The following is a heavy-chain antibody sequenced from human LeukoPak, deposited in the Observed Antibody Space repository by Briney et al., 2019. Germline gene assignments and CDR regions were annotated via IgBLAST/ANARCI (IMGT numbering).Heavy chain of an antibody. V-gene: IGHV4-59*01. CDR3: ARESYHSYGANFDY. Sequence: PSETLSLTCTVSGDSISSYYWSWIRQPPGKGLEWIGYIYYSGSTNYNPSLKSRVTISVDTSKNRFSLKLNSVTAADTAVYYCARESYHSYGANFDYWGQGTLVTVSS. J-gene: IGHJ4*02. CDR2: IYYSGST. D-gene: IGHD5-18*01. CDR1: GDSISSYY.